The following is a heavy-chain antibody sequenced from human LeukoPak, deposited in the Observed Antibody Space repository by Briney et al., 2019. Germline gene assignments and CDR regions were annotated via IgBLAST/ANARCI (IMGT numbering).Heavy chain of an antibody. D-gene: IGHD3-22*01. Sequence: SETLSLTCTVSGGSISSYYWSWIRQPPGKGLEWIGYIYYSGSTNYNPFLKSRVTISVDTSKNQFSLKLSSVTAADTAVYYCARGSGYYFGHFDYWGQGTLVTVSS. CDR2: IYYSGST. CDR3: ARGSGYYFGHFDY. CDR1: GGSISSYY. V-gene: IGHV4-59*01. J-gene: IGHJ4*02.